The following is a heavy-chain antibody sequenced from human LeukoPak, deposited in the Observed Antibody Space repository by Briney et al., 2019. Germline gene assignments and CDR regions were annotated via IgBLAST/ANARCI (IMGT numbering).Heavy chain of an antibody. V-gene: IGHV3-30-3*01. J-gene: IGHJ4*02. CDR2: ISYDGSNK. CDR3: ARDRYSSLGRTDY. CDR1: GFTFSSYA. D-gene: IGHD6-6*01. Sequence: GGSLRLSCAASGFTFSSYAMHWVRQAPGKGLEWVAVISYDGSNKYYVDSVKGRFTISRDNSKNTLYLQMNSLRAEDTAVYYCARDRYSSLGRTDYWGQGTLVTVSS.